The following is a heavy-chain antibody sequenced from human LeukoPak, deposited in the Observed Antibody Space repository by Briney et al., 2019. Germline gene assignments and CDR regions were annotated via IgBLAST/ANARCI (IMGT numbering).Heavy chain of an antibody. V-gene: IGHV1-8*01. CDR3: ARSTMGARRRYDY. CDR1: KDTFTIYD. J-gene: IGHJ4*02. Sequence: ASVTVSCNASKDTFTIYDVNWVRQATGLGLEWMGWMNPNSGNTGYAQKFQGRVTMTMNSSISTAYMELTSLTSEDTAVYYCARSTMGARRRYDYWGEGTLVTVSS. D-gene: IGHD1-26*01. CDR2: MNPNSGNT.